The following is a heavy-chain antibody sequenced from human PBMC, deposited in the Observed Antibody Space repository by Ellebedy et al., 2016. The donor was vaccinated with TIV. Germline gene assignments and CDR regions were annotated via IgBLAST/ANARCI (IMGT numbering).Heavy chain of an antibody. J-gene: IGHJ5*02. CDR2: IGTAGDT. V-gene: IGHV3-13*01. Sequence: GESLKISCAASGFTFSSYDMHWVRQATGKGLEWVSAIGTAGDTYHPGSVKGRFTISRDNAKNSLYLQMNSLRAEDTAVYYCAREDSSGWYKFSSWGQGTLVTVSS. CDR3: AREDSSGWYKFSS. CDR1: GFTFSSYD. D-gene: IGHD6-19*01.